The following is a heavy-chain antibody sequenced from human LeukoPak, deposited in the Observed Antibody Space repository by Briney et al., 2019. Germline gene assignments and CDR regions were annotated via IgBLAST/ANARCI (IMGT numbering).Heavy chain of an antibody. D-gene: IGHD2-15*01. J-gene: IGHJ4*02. CDR3: ASRSVLAATWYFDS. Sequence: SETLSLTCTVSAGSIRNYYWNWIRQSPGKGLEYIGYIYYSRNTNYNPSLKSRVSISLETSKNQFSLKLTSVTAADTAVYYCASRSVLAATWYFDSWGPGTLVTVSS. CDR2: IYYSRNT. V-gene: IGHV4-59*01. CDR1: AGSIRNYY.